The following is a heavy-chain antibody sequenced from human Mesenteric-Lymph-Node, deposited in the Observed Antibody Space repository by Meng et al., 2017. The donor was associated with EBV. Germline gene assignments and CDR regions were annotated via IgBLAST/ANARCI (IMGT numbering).Heavy chain of an antibody. Sequence: QGQLQESGPGRVNPSGTLSLTCAVSGGSISSSNWWSWVRQPPGKGLEWIGEIYHSGITNYNPSLSSRVTMSVDKSKNQFSLNLISLTAADTAVYYCASAQCSGGGCPGGSWGQGTLVTVSS. J-gene: IGHJ5*02. CDR3: ASAQCSGGGCPGGS. CDR2: IYHSGIT. CDR1: GGSISSSNW. D-gene: IGHD2-15*01. V-gene: IGHV4-4*02.